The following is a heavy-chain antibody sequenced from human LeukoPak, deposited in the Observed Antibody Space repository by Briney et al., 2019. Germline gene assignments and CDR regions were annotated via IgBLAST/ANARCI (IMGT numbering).Heavy chain of an antibody. CDR2: ISAYNGNT. J-gene: IGHJ4*02. Sequence: GASVKVSCKASGYTFTSYGISWVRQAPGQGLEWMGWISAYNGNTDYAQELQGRVTMTTDTSTSTAYMELRSLRSDDTAVYYCARAPLGLPFDYWGQGSLVTVSS. CDR3: ARAPLGLPFDY. V-gene: IGHV1-18*01. CDR1: GYTFTSYG.